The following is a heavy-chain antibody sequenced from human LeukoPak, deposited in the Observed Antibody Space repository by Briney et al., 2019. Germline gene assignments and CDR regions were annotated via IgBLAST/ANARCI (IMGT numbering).Heavy chain of an antibody. J-gene: IGHJ2*01. Sequence: SETLSLTCAVSGGSISSGGYSWSWVRQPPGKGLEWIVYIYHSGSTYYNPSLKSRVTISVDRSKNQFSLKLSSVTAADTAVYYCARGAMIRYWYFDLWGRGTLVTVSS. CDR2: IYHSGST. D-gene: IGHD3-22*01. V-gene: IGHV4-30-2*01. CDR1: GGSISSGGYS. CDR3: ARGAMIRYWYFDL.